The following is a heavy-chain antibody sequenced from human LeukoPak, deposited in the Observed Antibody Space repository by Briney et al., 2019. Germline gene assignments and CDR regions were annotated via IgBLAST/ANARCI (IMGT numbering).Heavy chain of an antibody. CDR2: TYASGSF. V-gene: IGHV4-4*07. CDR1: GASITSYY. CDR3: TRGAYYYDD. Sequence: PSETLSLTCTVSGASITSYYWSWIRQPAGKGLEWIGRTYASGSFDYSPSPRGRVTISVDKSRNQLSLRLRSVTAADTAVYYCTRGAYYYDDWGQGTLVTVSS. J-gene: IGHJ4*02. D-gene: IGHD3-10*01.